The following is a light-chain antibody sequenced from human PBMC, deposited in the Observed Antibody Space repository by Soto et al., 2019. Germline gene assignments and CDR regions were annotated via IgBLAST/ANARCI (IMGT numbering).Light chain of an antibody. V-gene: IGKV3-15*01. CDR1: QSVSSN. Sequence: EIVMTQSPATLSVSPGERATLSCRASQSVSSNLAWYQQKPSQAPRLLIYGASTRATGIPARFSGSRSGTEFTLTFSSLQSEDFAVYYCQQYNNWPLWTFGQGTKV. CDR2: GAS. J-gene: IGKJ1*01. CDR3: QQYNNWPLWT.